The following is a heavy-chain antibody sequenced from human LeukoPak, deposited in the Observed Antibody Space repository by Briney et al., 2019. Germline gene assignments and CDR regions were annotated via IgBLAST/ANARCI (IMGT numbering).Heavy chain of an antibody. V-gene: IGHV1-69*13. J-gene: IGHJ4*02. CDR1: GGTFSSYA. CDR2: IIPIFGTA. D-gene: IGHD4-17*01. Sequence: GASVKVSCKAPGGTFSSYAISWVRQAPGQGLEWMGGIIPIFGTANYAQKFQGRVTITADESTSTAYMELSSLRSEDTAVYYCARDPSLGDYGDFYDYWGQETLVTVSS. CDR3: ARDPSLGDYGDFYDY.